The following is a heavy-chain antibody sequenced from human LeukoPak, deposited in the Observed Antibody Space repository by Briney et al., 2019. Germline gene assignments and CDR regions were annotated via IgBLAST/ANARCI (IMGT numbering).Heavy chain of an antibody. J-gene: IGHJ4*02. CDR1: GGSFSGYY. CDR2: INHSGST. Sequence: SETLSLTCAVYGGSFSGYYWSWIRQPPGKGLEWIGEINHSGSTNYNPSLKSRVTISVDTSKNQFSLKLSSVTAADTAVYYCAKDLFLYGSGNGIFDYWGQGTLVTVSS. D-gene: IGHD3-10*01. V-gene: IGHV4-34*01. CDR3: AKDLFLYGSGNGIFDY.